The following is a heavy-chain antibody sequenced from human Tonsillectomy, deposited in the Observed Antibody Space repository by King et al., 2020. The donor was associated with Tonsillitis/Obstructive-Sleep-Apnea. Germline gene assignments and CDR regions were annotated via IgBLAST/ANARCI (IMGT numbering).Heavy chain of an antibody. J-gene: IGHJ6*02. V-gene: IGHV1-45*02. Sequence: QLVQSGAEVKKTGSSVKVSCKASANTFTYNYLRQAPGQGLEWMGWITRFNGNTKYAQKFQDRVTITRDRSVRTAYMELSSLTSEDTAVYYCAPCKFDSGPGCGMDVWGQGTTVTVSS. CDR3: APCKFDSGPGCGMDV. D-gene: IGHD3-10*01. CDR2: ITRFNGNT. CDR1: ANTFTYNY.